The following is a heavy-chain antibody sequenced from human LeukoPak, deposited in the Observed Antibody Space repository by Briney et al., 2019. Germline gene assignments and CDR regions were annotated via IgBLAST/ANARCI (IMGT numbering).Heavy chain of an antibody. CDR2: IYYSGST. CDR3: ATTPHYSNYVFDY. V-gene: IGHV4-39*01. CDR1: GGSISSGTYY. D-gene: IGHD4-11*01. Sequence: SETLSLTCTVSGGSISSGTYYWGWIRQPPGKGLEWIGSIYYSGSTYYNPSLTSRVTISIDTSKTQFSLKLSSATAADTAVYYCATTPHYSNYVFDYWGQGTLVTVSS. J-gene: IGHJ4*02.